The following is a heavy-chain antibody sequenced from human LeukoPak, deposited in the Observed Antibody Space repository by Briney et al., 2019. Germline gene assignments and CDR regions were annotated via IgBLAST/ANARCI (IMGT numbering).Heavy chain of an antibody. J-gene: IGHJ6*03. CDR1: GGSISSSSYY. Sequence: SETLSLTCTVSGGSISSSSYYWGWIRQPPGKGLEWIGSIYYSGSTYYNPSLKSRVTISVDTSKNQFSLKLSSVTAADTAVYYCARVHFYGSGNKNYYMDVWGKGTTVTISS. V-gene: IGHV4-39*01. CDR3: ARVHFYGSGNKNYYMDV. D-gene: IGHD3-10*01. CDR2: IYYSGST.